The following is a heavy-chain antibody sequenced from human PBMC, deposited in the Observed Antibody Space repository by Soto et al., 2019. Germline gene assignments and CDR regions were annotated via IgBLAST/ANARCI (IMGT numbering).Heavy chain of an antibody. CDR1: DDSRRSVNLS. Sequence: LACPVSDDSRRSVNLSSGWFPQPPGKGLEWIGSMYYTGSSYYNPSLKSRVTMSLDTSRNEFSLKLSSVTAADTAVYYCARHINWNYQVDPWGQGSLVTVSS. J-gene: IGHJ5*02. CDR2: MYYTGSS. D-gene: IGHD1-7*01. V-gene: IGHV4-39*01. CDR3: ARHINWNYQVDP.